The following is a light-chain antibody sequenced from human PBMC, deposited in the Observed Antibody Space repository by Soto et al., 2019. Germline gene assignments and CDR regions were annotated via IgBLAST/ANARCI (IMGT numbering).Light chain of an antibody. CDR2: DVN. CDR3: SSYGGSYTVV. V-gene: IGLV2-11*01. J-gene: IGLJ2*01. Sequence: QSALTQPRSVSASPGQSVTISCTGSSSDVGGYNYVSWYQQHPGKAPKLMIYDVNRRPSGVPDRFSGSKSGTTASLTISGLQAEDEGDYHCSSYGGSYTVVFGGGTKLTVL. CDR1: SSDVGGYNY.